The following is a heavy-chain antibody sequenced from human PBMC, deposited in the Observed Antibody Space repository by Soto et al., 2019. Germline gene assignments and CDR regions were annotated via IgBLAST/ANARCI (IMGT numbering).Heavy chain of an antibody. D-gene: IGHD6-19*01. CDR2: ISSNGGST. J-gene: IGHJ3*02. CDR1: GFTFSSYA. CDR3: ARVSSGWYSAGAFDI. V-gene: IGHV3-64*01. Sequence: GGSLRLSCAASGFTFSSYAMHWVRQAPGKGLEYVSAISSNGGSTYYANSVKGRFTISRDNSKNTLYLQMGSLRAEDMAVYYCARVSSGWYSAGAFDIWGQGTMVTVSS.